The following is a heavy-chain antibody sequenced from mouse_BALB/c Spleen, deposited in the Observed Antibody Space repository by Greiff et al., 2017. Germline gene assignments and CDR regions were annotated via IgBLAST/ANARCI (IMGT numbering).Heavy chain of an antibody. D-gene: IGHD2-1*01. Sequence: QVQLKESGAELVRPGVSVKISCKGSGYTFTDYAMHWVKQSHAKSLEWIGVISTYYGDASYNQKFKGKATMTVDKSSSTAYMELARLTSEDSAIYYCARRGNSYAMDYWGQGTSVTVSS. CDR3: ARRGNSYAMDY. CDR2: ISTYYGDA. CDR1: GYTFTDYA. V-gene: IGHV1S137*01. J-gene: IGHJ4*01.